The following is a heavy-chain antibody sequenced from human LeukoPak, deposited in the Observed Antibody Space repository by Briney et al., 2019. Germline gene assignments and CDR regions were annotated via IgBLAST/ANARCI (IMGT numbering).Heavy chain of an antibody. J-gene: IGHJ4*02. Sequence: SVKVSCKASGGTFSSYAISWVRQAPGQGLEWMGRIIPILGIANYAQKFQSRVTITADKSTSTAYMELSSLRSEDTAVYYCARDYEVNYDFWSGYYHYWGQGTLVTVSS. CDR1: GGTFSSYA. V-gene: IGHV1-69*04. CDR2: IIPILGIA. CDR3: ARDYEVNYDFWSGYYHY. D-gene: IGHD3-3*01.